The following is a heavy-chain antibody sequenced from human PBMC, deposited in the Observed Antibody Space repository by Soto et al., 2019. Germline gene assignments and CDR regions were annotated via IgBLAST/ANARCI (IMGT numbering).Heavy chain of an antibody. D-gene: IGHD3-10*01. CDR3: ARDRDYYGSGSYYKGLYYYYYYGMDV. J-gene: IGHJ6*02. Sequence: XSXXASGXXXXXYXXSWVRQXPGQGIEWMGXXXXFNGNTNYAQKLQGRVTMTTDTSTSTAYMELRSLRSDDTAVYFCARDRDYYGSGSYYKGLYYYYYYGMDVWGQGTTVTVSS. CDR2: XXXFNGNT. CDR1: GXXXXXYX. V-gene: IGHV1-18*01.